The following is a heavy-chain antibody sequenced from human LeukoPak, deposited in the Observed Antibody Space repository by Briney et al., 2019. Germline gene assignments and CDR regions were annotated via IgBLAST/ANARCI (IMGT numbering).Heavy chain of an antibody. Sequence: GGSLRLSCAASGFTFSSYAMSWVRQAPGKGLEWVSAISGSGGSTYYADSVKGRFTISRDNSKNTLYLQMNSLRAEGTAVYYCAKGPIVVVITNYFDYWGQGTLVTVSS. V-gene: IGHV3-23*01. D-gene: IGHD3-22*01. CDR3: AKGPIVVVITNYFDY. J-gene: IGHJ4*02. CDR2: ISGSGGST. CDR1: GFTFSSYA.